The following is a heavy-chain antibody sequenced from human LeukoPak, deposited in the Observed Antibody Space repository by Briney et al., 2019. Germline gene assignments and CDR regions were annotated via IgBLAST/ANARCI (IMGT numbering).Heavy chain of an antibody. Sequence: SETLSLTCTVSGGSISSYYWSWIWQPPGKGLEWIGYIYYSGSTNYNPSLKSRVTISVDTSKNQFSLKLRSVTAADTAVYYCARVTGYVIEDNFDYWGQGTLVTVSS. V-gene: IGHV4-59*01. CDR3: ARVTGYVIEDNFDY. CDR1: GGSISSYY. D-gene: IGHD2-15*01. J-gene: IGHJ4*02. CDR2: IYYSGST.